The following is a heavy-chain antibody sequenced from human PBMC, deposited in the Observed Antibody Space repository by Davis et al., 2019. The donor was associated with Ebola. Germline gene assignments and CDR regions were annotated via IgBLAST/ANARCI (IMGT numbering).Heavy chain of an antibody. CDR1: GYTFTSYD. D-gene: IGHD3-9*01. Sequence: ASVKVSCKASGYTFTSYDINWVRQATGQGLEWMGWMNPNSGNTGYAQKFQGRVTMTRNTSISTAYMELGSLRSEDTAVYYCARGLRYFDWAFDPWGQGTLVTVSS. J-gene: IGHJ5*02. CDR3: ARGLRYFDWAFDP. CDR2: MNPNSGNT. V-gene: IGHV1-8*01.